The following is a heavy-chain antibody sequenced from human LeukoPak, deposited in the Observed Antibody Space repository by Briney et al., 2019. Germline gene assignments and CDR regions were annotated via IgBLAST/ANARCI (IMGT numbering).Heavy chain of an antibody. CDR3: ARGGNRLGDLSLYRDLDY. Sequence: ASVKVSCKASGYTFTSYGITWVRQAPGQGLEWMGWINTYEGDTNYARRLQGRVTMTTDTSTSTAYMELRSLTSDDTAVFYCARGGNRLGDLSLYRDLDYWGQGTLVIVSS. D-gene: IGHD3-16*02. V-gene: IGHV1-18*01. CDR2: INTYEGDT. CDR1: GYTFTSYG. J-gene: IGHJ4*02.